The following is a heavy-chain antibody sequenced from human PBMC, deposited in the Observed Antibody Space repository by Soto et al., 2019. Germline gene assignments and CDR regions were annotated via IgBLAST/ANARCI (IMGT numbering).Heavy chain of an antibody. Sequence: PGGSLRLSCATSGLTFSGSTMHWVRQASGKGLEWVGHIRTKANRYATVYAESLKGRFTISRDDSKNTAYLQVDSLKTEDTAVYYCTRQNGDFFEYWGQGALVTVSS. D-gene: IGHD3-10*01. J-gene: IGHJ4*02. CDR1: GLTFSGST. V-gene: IGHV3-73*01. CDR2: IRTKANRYAT. CDR3: TRQNGDFFEY.